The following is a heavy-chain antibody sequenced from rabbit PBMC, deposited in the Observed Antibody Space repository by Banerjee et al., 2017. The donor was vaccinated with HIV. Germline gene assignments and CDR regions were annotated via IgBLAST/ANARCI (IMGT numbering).Heavy chain of an antibody. CDR2: IATGSGNT. Sequence: QEQLEESGGDLVKPEGSLTLTCTASGFTLSGYWMSWVRQAPGKGLEWIGCIATGSGNTVYASWAKGRFTISKTSSTTVTLQMTSLTAADTATYFCARDLAGVVGWNLNLWGPGTLVTVS. CDR1: GFTLSGYW. J-gene: IGHJ4*01. D-gene: IGHD4-1*01. V-gene: IGHV1S45*01. CDR3: ARDLAGVVGWNLNL.